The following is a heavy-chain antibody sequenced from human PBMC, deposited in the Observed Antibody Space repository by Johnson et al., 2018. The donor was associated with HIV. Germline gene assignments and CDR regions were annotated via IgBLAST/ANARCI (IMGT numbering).Heavy chain of an antibody. CDR1: GFTVSSNY. Sequence: VQLVESGGGLVQRGGSLRLSCAASGFTVSSNYMTWVRQAPGKGLEWVSVLYSGGSTYYADSVKGRFTISRDHSENTLYLQMNSLRPEDTAVYFCARDGKYSSIGPDAFDVWGQGTMVAVSS. D-gene: IGHD6-13*01. J-gene: IGHJ3*01. CDR3: ARDGKYSSIGPDAFDV. V-gene: IGHV3-66*02. CDR2: LYSGGST.